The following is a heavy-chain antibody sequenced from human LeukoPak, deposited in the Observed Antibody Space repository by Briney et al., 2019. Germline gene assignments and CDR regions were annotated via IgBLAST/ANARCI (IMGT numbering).Heavy chain of an antibody. J-gene: IGHJ4*02. D-gene: IGHD3-22*01. CDR3: ARVSYYYDSSGSQPGYFDY. CDR1: GGSFSGYY. Sequence: SETLSLTCAVYGGSFSGYYWSWICQPPGKGLEWIGEINHSGSTNYNPSLKSRVTISVDTSKNQFSLKLSSVTAADTAVYYCARVSYYYDSSGSQPGYFDYWGQGTLVTVSS. V-gene: IGHV4-34*01. CDR2: INHSGST.